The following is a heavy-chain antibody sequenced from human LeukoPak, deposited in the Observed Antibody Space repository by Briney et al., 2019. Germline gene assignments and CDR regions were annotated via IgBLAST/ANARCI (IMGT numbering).Heavy chain of an antibody. D-gene: IGHD1-1*01. Sequence: GASVKVSCKASGGTFSSYAIGWVRQAPGQGLEWMGGIVPIFGTANYAQKFQGRVTITADESTSTAYMELSGLRSDDTAVYFCARVPSNSGFDYWGQGTLVTVSS. V-gene: IGHV1-69*13. CDR3: ARVPSNSGFDY. CDR1: GGTFSSYA. J-gene: IGHJ4*02. CDR2: IVPIFGTA.